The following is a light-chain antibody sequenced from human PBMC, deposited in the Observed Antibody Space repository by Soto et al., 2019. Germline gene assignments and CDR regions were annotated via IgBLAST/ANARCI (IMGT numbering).Light chain of an antibody. V-gene: IGKV3-20*01. CDR3: QQYGGSPPFT. J-gene: IGKJ3*01. Sequence: EIVLTQSPGTLSLSPGERATLSCRASHSVSSSYLAWYQQKPGQAPRLLISGASSRATGIPDRFSGSGSGTDFTLTISRLEPEDFAVYYCQQYGGSPPFTFGPGTKVDIK. CDR2: GAS. CDR1: HSVSSSY.